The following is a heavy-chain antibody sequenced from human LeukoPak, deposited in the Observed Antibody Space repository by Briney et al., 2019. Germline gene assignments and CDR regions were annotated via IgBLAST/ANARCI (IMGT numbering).Heavy chain of an antibody. D-gene: IGHD3-3*02. J-gene: IGHJ4*02. CDR3: TTRYGHSDFYS. CDR2: IKSKTDGGTT. V-gene: IGHV3-15*01. Sequence: GGSLRLSCGASGITFTSAWMGWVRQAPGKGLEWVGRIKSKTDGGTTDYAAPVRGRFTISTDDSKITSYLQMNNLKSEDTAVYYCTTRYGHSDFYSWGQGTLVTVSS. CDR1: GITFTSAW.